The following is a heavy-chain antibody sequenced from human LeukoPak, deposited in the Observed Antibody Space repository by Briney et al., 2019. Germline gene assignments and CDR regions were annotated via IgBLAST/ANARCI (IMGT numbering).Heavy chain of an antibody. CDR3: AKEGSFTLTTAD. D-gene: IGHD4-11*01. Sequence: GGSLRLSCAASGFTFSSYATSWVRQAPGKGLEWVSAISGSGGGTYYADSVKGRFTISRDNSKNTLYLQMNSLRAEDTAVYYCAKEGSFTLTTADWGQGTLVTVSS. CDR1: GFTFSSYA. CDR2: ISGSGGGT. V-gene: IGHV3-23*01. J-gene: IGHJ4*02.